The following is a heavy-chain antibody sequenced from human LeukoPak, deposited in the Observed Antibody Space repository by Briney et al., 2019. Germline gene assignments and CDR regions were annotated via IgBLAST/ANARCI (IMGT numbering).Heavy chain of an antibody. CDR3: ASASPAADY. CDR2: THASGNS. J-gene: IGHJ4*02. V-gene: IGHV4-4*07. D-gene: IGHD2-2*01. CDR1: GGSISSYY. Sequence: PSETLSLTCTVSGGSISSYYWSWIRQPAGKGLEWIGHTHASGNSNYSPSLKSRVSMSVDTSKNQFSLKLSSVTAADTAVYYCASASPAADYWGQGTLVTVSS.